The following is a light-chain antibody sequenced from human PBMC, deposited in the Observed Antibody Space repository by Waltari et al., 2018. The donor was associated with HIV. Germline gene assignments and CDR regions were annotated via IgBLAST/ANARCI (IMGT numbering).Light chain of an antibody. V-gene: IGLV1-51*01. CDR3: GTWDTNLSVAL. CDR2: DDD. Sequence: QSVLTQPPSVSAAPGQKVTISCSGSSSNIGNRYVSWYQQTPGTAPKLLIYDDDKRPSGIPDRFSGSKSGTSATLGITGLQTGDEADYYCGTWDTNLSVALFGGGTKLTVL. J-gene: IGLJ2*01. CDR1: SSNIGNRY.